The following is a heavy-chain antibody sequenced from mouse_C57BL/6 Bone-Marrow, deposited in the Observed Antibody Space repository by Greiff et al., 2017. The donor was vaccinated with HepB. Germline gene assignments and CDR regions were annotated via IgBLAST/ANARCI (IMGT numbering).Heavy chain of an antibody. V-gene: IGHV2-2*01. J-gene: IGHJ3*01. Sequence: VKLVESGPGLVQPSQSLSITCTVSGFSLTSYGVHWVRQSPGKGLEWLGVIWSGGSTDYNAAFISRLSISKDNSKSQVFFKMNSLQADDTAIYYCARNGNYGTPFAYWGQGTLVTVSA. D-gene: IGHD2-1*01. CDR1: GFSLTSYG. CDR2: IWSGGST. CDR3: ARNGNYGTPFAY.